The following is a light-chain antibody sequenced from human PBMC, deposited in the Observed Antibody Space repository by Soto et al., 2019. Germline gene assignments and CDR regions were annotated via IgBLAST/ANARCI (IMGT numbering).Light chain of an antibody. Sequence: QSVLTQSPSASASLGASVKLTCTLSSGYSTYAIAWHQQQSEKGPRFLMKINYDGTHSKGDGFFDRFSGSSSGAERHLTISSLQSEDEADYYSQSLGTGIQVFGGGTKVTVL. J-gene: IGLJ3*02. CDR1: SGYSTYA. V-gene: IGLV4-69*01. CDR3: QSLGTGIQV. CDR2: INYDGTH.